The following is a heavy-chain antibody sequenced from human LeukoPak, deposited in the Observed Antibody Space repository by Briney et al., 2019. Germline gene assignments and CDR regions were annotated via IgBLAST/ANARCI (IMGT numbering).Heavy chain of an antibody. CDR2: INPNSGGT. V-gene: IGHV1-2*02. Sequence: AASVKVSCKASGYTFTGYYMHWVRQAPGQGLEWMGWINPNSGGTNYAQKFQARVTMTRDTSISTAYMELSRLRSDDTAVYYCARAHITFGGVIVHFDYWGQGTLVAVSS. J-gene: IGHJ4*02. CDR1: GYTFTGYY. CDR3: ARAHITFGGVIVHFDY. D-gene: IGHD3-16*02.